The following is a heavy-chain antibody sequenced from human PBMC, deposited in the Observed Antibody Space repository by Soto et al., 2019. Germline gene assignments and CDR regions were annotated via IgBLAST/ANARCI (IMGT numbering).Heavy chain of an antibody. CDR2: ISGSGGST. Sequence: EVQLLESGGGLVQPGGSLRLSCAASGFTFSSHGMSWVRQAPGKGLEWVSSISGSGGSTYYADSVKGRFTISRDNSKNTVYLQMNSLRVEDTAVYYCAKAAYYYGSGSYFPFDYWGQGTLVTVSS. CDR1: GFTFSSHG. D-gene: IGHD3-10*01. J-gene: IGHJ4*02. CDR3: AKAAYYYGSGSYFPFDY. V-gene: IGHV3-23*01.